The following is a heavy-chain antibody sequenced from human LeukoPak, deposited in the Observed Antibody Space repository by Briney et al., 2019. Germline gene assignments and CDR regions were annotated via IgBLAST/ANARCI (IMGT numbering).Heavy chain of an antibody. Sequence: GGSLRLSCAASGFSFSSYSMNWVRQAPGKGLEWVSSISSSSYIYYADSVKGRFTISRDNAKNSLYLQMNSLRAEDTAVYYCARDSSSTYYYDSSGHGYFDYWGQGTLVTVSS. CDR2: ISSSSYI. J-gene: IGHJ4*02. CDR1: GFSFSSYS. D-gene: IGHD3-22*01. CDR3: ARDSSSTYYYDSSGHGYFDY. V-gene: IGHV3-21*01.